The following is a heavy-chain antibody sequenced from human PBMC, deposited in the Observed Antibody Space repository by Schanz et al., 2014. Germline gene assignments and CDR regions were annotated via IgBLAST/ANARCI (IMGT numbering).Heavy chain of an antibody. CDR3: ARQYSGWSRFDP. D-gene: IGHD6-19*01. V-gene: IGHV4-34*11. CDR1: GGSFSGYW. CDR2: IYYSGST. J-gene: IGHJ5*02. Sequence: QVQLQQWGAGLLKPSETLSLTCAFSGGSFSGYWWTWVRQSPGKGLEWIGFIYYSGSTNYNPSLKSRVPISVDMPKNHFALTLNSVTAADTGVYYCARQYSGWSRFDPWGQGIRVTVSS.